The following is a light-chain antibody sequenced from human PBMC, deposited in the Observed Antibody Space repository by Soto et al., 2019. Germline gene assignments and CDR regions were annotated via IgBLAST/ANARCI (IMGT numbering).Light chain of an antibody. J-gene: IGKJ2*01. CDR2: DAS. V-gene: IGKV3-11*01. CDR1: QSVSSY. CDR3: QQRSNWPTLYT. Sequence: EIVLTQSPATLSLSPGERATLSCRASQSVSSYLAWYQQKPGQAPRILIYDASNRATGIPARFSGSGSGTDFTLTISSLEPEDFAVYYCQQRSNWPTLYTFGQGTKLEIK.